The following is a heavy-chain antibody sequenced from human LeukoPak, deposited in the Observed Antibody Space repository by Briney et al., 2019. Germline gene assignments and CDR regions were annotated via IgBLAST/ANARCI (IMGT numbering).Heavy chain of an antibody. Sequence: ASVKVSCKASGYTFTGYYMHWVRQAPGQGLEWMGWINPNSGGTNYAQKFQGRVTMTRDTSISTAYMELSRLRSDDTAVYYCARLLAVAGTSGPLGYWGQGTLVTVSS. CDR2: INPNSGGT. CDR1: GYTFTGYY. D-gene: IGHD6-19*01. CDR3: ARLLAVAGTSGPLGY. J-gene: IGHJ4*02. V-gene: IGHV1-2*02.